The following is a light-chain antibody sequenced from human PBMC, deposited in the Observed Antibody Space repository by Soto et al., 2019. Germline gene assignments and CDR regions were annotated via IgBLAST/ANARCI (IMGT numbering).Light chain of an antibody. V-gene: IGKV3-20*01. J-gene: IGKJ1*01. CDR3: QQDVSSPCA. Sequence: EIVLAQSPGTLSLSPGERATLSCRASQSVTNSFLAWYQQKPGQAPRLLIYGASRRATGIPDRFTGSGSGTDFTLTISSLEPEDWALYYCQQDVSSPCAFGQGTKVE. CDR1: QSVTNSF. CDR2: GAS.